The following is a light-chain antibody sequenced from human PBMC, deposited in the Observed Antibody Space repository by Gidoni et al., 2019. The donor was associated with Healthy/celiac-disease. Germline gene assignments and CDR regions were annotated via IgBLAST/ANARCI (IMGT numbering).Light chain of an antibody. Sequence: DIQMTQSPSSLSASVGDRVTITCQASQDISNYLNWYQQKQGKAPKLLIYDASNLETGVPSRVSGSGAGTDFTFTISSMQPEDIATYYCQQYDNLPITFXQXTRLEIK. J-gene: IGKJ5*01. V-gene: IGKV1-33*01. CDR1: QDISNY. CDR3: QQYDNLPIT. CDR2: DAS.